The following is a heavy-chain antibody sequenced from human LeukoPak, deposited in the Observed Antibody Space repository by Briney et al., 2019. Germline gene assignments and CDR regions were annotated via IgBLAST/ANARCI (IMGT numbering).Heavy chain of an antibody. D-gene: IGHD3-16*01. CDR2: IYYSGST. V-gene: IGHV4-59*12. J-gene: IGHJ4*02. CDR1: GGSISSYY. Sequence: PSETLSLTCTVSGGSISSYYWSCLRQHPGKGLEWIGYIYYSGSTNYNPSLKSRVTISVDTSKNQFSLKLSSVTAADTAVYYCARATSSEKYYDYVWGSPLFDYWGQGTLVTVSS. CDR3: ARATSSEKYYDYVWGSPLFDY.